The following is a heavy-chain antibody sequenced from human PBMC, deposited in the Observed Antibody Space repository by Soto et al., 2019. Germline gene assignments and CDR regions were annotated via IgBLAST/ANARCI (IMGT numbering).Heavy chain of an antibody. CDR2: ISNNGDTA. V-gene: IGHV3-23*01. Sequence: EVQLLESGGGLVQPGGSLTLSCATSGFTFSSYAMVWVRQAAEKGLEWVASISNNGDTAYYADSVKGRFTISRGNSENTLYLQMNGLRAAATASYFCAKSRVFIGAIVTLLDSWGQGTQVTVSS. D-gene: IGHD3-16*02. CDR3: AKSRVFIGAIVTLLDS. CDR1: GFTFSSYA. J-gene: IGHJ4*02.